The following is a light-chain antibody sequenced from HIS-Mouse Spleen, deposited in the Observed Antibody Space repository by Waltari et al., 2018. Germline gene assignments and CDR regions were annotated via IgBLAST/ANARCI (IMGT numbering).Light chain of an antibody. CDR2: EDS. V-gene: IGLV3-10*01. CDR1: ALTRKY. J-gene: IGLJ2*01. CDR3: YSTDSSGNHRV. Sequence: SYELTQPPSVSVSPGQTARITCSGDALTRKYAYWYQQKSGQAPVLVIYEDSKRPSGIPERFSGSSSGTMATLTISGGQVEDEADYYCYSTDSSGNHRVFGGGTKLTVL.